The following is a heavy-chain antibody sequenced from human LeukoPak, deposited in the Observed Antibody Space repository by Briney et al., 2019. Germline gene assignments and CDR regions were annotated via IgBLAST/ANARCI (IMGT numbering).Heavy chain of an antibody. J-gene: IGHJ6*02. V-gene: IGHV3-74*01. CDR2: INGEGSRI. Sequence: GGSLSPPCPALGFNPRPYWIHWVGTVPGGGRDGFARINGEGSRISYADSVRGRFTISRDNAKNTAYLQMNSLRAEDTALYYCARDPGYYYYGMDVWGQGTTVVVSS. CDR1: GFNPRPYW. CDR3: ARDPGYYYYGMDV.